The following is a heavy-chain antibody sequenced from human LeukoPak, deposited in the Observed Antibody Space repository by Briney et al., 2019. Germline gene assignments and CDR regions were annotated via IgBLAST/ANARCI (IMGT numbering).Heavy chain of an antibody. CDR1: GINLSSYG. Sequence: GSLRLSCAASGINLSSYGMDWVRPGPGKGLEWVAVISYDGSNKYYAEFVKGRFNISRDNSKNTLYLQMNSLRAEDTAVYYCAKDFYDYVWGSYRSYFDYWGQGTLVTVSS. V-gene: IGHV3-30*18. CDR2: ISYDGSNK. D-gene: IGHD3-16*02. CDR3: AKDFYDYVWGSYRSYFDY. J-gene: IGHJ4*02.